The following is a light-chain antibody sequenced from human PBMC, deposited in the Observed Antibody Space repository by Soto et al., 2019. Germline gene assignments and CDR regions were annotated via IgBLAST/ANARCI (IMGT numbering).Light chain of an antibody. V-gene: IGKV3-15*01. Sequence: EIVMTQSPATLSVSPGERATLSCRASQSVGRNLAWYQQKPGQAPRLLIYGASTRATGIPARFSGSGSGTEFTRTINSLQPEDFAIYSCEQYNHWPPLTFGGGTKVEIK. CDR3: EQYNHWPPLT. CDR2: GAS. J-gene: IGKJ4*01. CDR1: QSVGRN.